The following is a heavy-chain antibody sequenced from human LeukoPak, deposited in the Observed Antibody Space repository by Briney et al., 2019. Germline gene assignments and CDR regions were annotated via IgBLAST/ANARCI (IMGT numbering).Heavy chain of an antibody. CDR1: GGSISSYY. V-gene: IGHV4-4*07. Sequence: SETLSLTCTVSGGSISSYYWSWIRQPAGKGLEWIGCIYTSGSTNYNPSLKSRVTMSLDTSKNQFSLKLSSVTAADTAVYYCASGIAVAGTLDYWGQGTLVTVSS. J-gene: IGHJ4*02. D-gene: IGHD6-19*01. CDR2: IYTSGST. CDR3: ASGIAVAGTLDY.